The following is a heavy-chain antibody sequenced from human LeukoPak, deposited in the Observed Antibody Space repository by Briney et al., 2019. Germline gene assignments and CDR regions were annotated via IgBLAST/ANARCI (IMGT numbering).Heavy chain of an antibody. Sequence: PSETLSLTCTVSGGSISSSSYYWGWIRQPPGKGLEWIGRIYYSGSTYYNPSLKSRVTISVDTSKNQFSLKLTSVTAADTAVYYCASPLGYCSSTNCYGDYWGQGTLVTVSS. J-gene: IGHJ4*02. CDR3: ASPLGYCSSTNCYGDY. CDR2: IYYSGST. CDR1: GGSISSSSYY. D-gene: IGHD2-2*01. V-gene: IGHV4-39*01.